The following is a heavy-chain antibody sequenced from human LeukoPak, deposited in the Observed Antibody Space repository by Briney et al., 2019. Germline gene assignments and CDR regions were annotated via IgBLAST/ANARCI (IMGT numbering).Heavy chain of an antibody. Sequence: PGGSLRLSCAASGFTFSRYDMHWVRQATGKGLEWVSAIGTSDNTYYVDSVKGRFTISRENSKNSLYLQMSSLRAEDTAVYYCARGPPYGLRCDFLDSWGQGTQVTVSS. D-gene: IGHD3-10*01. CDR1: GFTFSRYD. J-gene: IGHJ5*01. CDR3: ARGPPYGLRCDFLDS. CDR2: IGTSDNT. V-gene: IGHV3-13*01.